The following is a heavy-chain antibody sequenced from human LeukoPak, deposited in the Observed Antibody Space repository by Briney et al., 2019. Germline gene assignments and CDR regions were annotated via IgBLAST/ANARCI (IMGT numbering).Heavy chain of an antibody. J-gene: IGHJ4*02. CDR2: IKSKTDGGTT. CDR3: TTEVAGRLYYFDY. D-gene: IGHD6-19*01. CDR1: GFTFSNAW. V-gene: IGHV3-15*01. Sequence: GGSLRLSCGASGFTFSNAWMSWVRQAPGKGLEWVGRIKSKTDGGTTDYAAPVKGRFTISRDDSKNTLYLQMNSLKTEDTAVYYCTTEVAGRLYYFDYWGQGTLVTVSS.